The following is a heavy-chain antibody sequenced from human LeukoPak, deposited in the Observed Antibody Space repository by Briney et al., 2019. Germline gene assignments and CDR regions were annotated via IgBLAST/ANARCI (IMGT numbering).Heavy chain of an antibody. CDR3: AKETLPRITTFSTPDY. J-gene: IGHJ4*02. V-gene: IGHV3-21*04. D-gene: IGHD3-9*01. Sequence: GGSLRLSCAASGFTFSSYSMSWVRQAPGKGLEWVSSISSSSSYIYYADSVKGRFTISRDNSKNTLYLQMNSLRAEDTAVYYCAKETLPRITTFSTPDYWGQGTLVTVSS. CDR2: ISSSSSYI. CDR1: GFTFSSYS.